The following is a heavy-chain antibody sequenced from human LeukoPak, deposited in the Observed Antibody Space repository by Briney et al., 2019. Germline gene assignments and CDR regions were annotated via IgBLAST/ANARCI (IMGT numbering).Heavy chain of an antibody. J-gene: IGHJ4*02. CDR3: AKDGSPGYYFDY. CDR1: GFTFSSYG. D-gene: IGHD6-13*01. V-gene: IGHV3-30*02. Sequence: GGSLRLSCAASGFTFSSYGMHWVRQAPGKGLEWVAFIRYDGSNKYYADFVKGRFTISRDNSKNTLYLQMNSLRAEDTAVYYCAKDGSPGYYFDYWGQGTLVTVSS. CDR2: IRYDGSNK.